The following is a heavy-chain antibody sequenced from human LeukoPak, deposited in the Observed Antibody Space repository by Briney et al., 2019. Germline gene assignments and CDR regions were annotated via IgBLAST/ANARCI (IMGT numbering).Heavy chain of an antibody. Sequence: ASVKVSCKASGYTFTSYGISWVRQAPGQGLEWMGWISAYNGNTNYAQKLQGRVTMTTDTSTSTAYMELRSLRSDDTAVYYCARDLGSRNVEYFQHWGQGTLVTVSS. J-gene: IGHJ1*01. D-gene: IGHD6-13*01. CDR3: ARDLGSRNVEYFQH. CDR2: ISAYNGNT. CDR1: GYTFTSYG. V-gene: IGHV1-18*01.